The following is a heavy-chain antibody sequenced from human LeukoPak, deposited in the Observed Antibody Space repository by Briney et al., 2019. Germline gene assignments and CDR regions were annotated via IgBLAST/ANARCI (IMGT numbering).Heavy chain of an antibody. CDR3: ARGGIPVTGIDEVDY. D-gene: IGHD2-21*02. CDR1: GFTFSSYD. CDR2: IGIGGDT. V-gene: IGHV3-13*01. J-gene: IGHJ4*02. Sequence: GGSLRLSCAASGFTFSSYDMHWVRQATGKGLEWVSAIGIGGDTYYPGSVKGRFTISRENAKDSLYLQMNSLRAGDTAVYYCARGGIPVTGIDEVDYWGQGTLVTVSS.